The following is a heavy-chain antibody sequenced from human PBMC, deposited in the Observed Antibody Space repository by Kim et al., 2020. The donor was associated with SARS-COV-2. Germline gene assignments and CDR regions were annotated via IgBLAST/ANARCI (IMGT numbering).Heavy chain of an antibody. V-gene: IGHV4-31*03. D-gene: IGHD4-17*01. J-gene: IGHJ4*02. CDR2: IYYSGST. CDR1: GGSISSGGYY. Sequence: SETLSLTCTVSGGSISSGGYYWSWIRQHPGKGLEWIGYIYYSGSTYYNPSLKSRVTISVDTSKNQFSLKLSSVTAADTAVYYCARVRWSVTSYYFDYWGQGTLVTVSS. CDR3: ARVRWSVTSYYFDY.